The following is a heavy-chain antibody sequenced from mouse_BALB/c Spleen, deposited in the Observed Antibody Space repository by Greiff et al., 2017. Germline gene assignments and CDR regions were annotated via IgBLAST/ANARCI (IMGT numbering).Heavy chain of an antibody. Sequence: VQLQESGAELVRPGVSVKISCKGSGYTFTDYAMHWVKQSHAKSLEWIGVISTYYGDASYNPKFKGKATMTVDKSSSTAYMELARLTSEDSAIYCCARYYDSGFDYWGQGTTLTVSS. D-gene: IGHD2-4*01. CDR1: GYTFTDYA. J-gene: IGHJ2*01. CDR3: ARYYDSGFDY. V-gene: IGHV1S137*01. CDR2: ISTYYGDA.